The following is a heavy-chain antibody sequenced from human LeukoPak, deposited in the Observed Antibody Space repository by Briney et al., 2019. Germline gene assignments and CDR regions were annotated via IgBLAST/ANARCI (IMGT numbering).Heavy chain of an antibody. J-gene: IGHJ1*01. V-gene: IGHV3-23*01. CDR3: ATFLAVIAARDSLYFQH. Sequence: GGSLRLSCGASGFTFSKYAMSWVRQAPGKGLEWVSGVSGSGSVTYYADSVKGRFTISRDNSKNTLHLQMNSLRAEDTAVYYCATFLAVIAARDSLYFQHWGQGTLVSVSS. CDR2: VSGSGSVT. CDR1: GFTFSKYA. D-gene: IGHD6-6*01.